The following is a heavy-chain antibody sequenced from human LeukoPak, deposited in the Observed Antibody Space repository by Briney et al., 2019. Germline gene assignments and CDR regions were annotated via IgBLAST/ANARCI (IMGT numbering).Heavy chain of an antibody. CDR3: ARVHCSGGGCSS. J-gene: IGHJ4*02. Sequence: GGSLRLSCAASGFTFSDFYMSWIRQAPGKGLEFISYISGGGDTIFYADSEKGRFTISRDNAKNSLYLQMNSLRAEDTAVYYCARVHCSGGGCSSWGQGTLITVSS. CDR2: ISGGGDTI. V-gene: IGHV3-11*01. CDR1: GFTFSDFY. D-gene: IGHD2-15*01.